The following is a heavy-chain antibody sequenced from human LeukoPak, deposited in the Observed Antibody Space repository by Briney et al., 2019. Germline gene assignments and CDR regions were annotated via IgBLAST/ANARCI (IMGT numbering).Heavy chain of an antibody. CDR2: IKQDGSEK. J-gene: IGHJ6*02. V-gene: IGHV3-7*01. Sequence: PGGSLRLSCAASGFTVSSNYMSWVRQAPGKGLEWVANIKQDGSEKYYVDSVKGRFTISRDNAKNSLYLQMNSLRAEDTAVYYCARDFRVVVAATLADYYYGMDVWGQGTTVTVSS. D-gene: IGHD2-15*01. CDR3: ARDFRVVVAATLADYYYGMDV. CDR1: GFTVSSNY.